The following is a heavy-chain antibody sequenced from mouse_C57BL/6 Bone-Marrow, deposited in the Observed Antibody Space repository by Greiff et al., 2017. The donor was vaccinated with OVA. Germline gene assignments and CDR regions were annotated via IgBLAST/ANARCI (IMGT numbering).Heavy chain of an antibody. D-gene: IGHD1-1*01. CDR3: ARWDYYGSSYDWYFDV. J-gene: IGHJ1*03. Sequence: QVQLQQSGAELARPGASVKLSCKASGYTFTSYGISWVKQRTGQGLEWIGEIYPRSGNTYYNEKFKGKATLPADKSSRTAYMELRSLTSVYSAVYFCARWDYYGSSYDWYFDVWGTGTTVTVSS. CDR2: IYPRSGNT. CDR1: GYTFTSYG. V-gene: IGHV1-81*01.